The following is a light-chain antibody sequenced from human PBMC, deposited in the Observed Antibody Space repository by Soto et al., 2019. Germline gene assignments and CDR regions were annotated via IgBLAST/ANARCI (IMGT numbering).Light chain of an antibody. V-gene: IGLV2-14*01. CDR1: SSDVGGYNY. Sequence: QSVLTQPPSVSGSPGQSITISCTGTSSDVGGYNYVSWYQQHPGKAPKLMIFEVSNRPSGVSYRFSGSKSGNTASLTISGLQADDEADYYCSSYTSASALLFGTGTKVTVL. CDR2: EVS. J-gene: IGLJ1*01. CDR3: SSYTSASALL.